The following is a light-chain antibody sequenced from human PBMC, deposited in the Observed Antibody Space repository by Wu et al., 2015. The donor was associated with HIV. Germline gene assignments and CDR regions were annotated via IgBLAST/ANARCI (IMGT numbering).Light chain of an antibody. Sequence: EIVLTQSPGTLSVSPGERATLSCRASQSVSSGFLAWYQQKPGQAPRLVIFAASNRATGIPDRFSGSGSGTNFSLNISRLEPEDFGVYYCQQYGTSPAPFGGGTKGGDQT. V-gene: IGKV3-20*01. CDR3: QQYGTSPAP. CDR2: AAS. J-gene: IGKJ4*01. CDR1: QSVSSGF.